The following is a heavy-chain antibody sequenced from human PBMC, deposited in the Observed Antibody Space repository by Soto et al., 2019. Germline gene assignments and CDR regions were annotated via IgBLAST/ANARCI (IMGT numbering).Heavy chain of an antibody. J-gene: IGHJ5*02. CDR3: AKDRSGDYVNCFDH. CDR1: GFTFSSYG. D-gene: IGHD4-17*01. CDR2: ISYDGSNK. V-gene: IGHV3-30*18. Sequence: QVQLVESGGGVVQPGRSLRLSCAASGFTFSSYGMHWVRQAPGKGLEWVAVISYDGSNKYYAYSVKGRFTISRDNSKNALYLQMNSLRAEDTAVYYCAKDRSGDYVNCFDHWGQGPLVTVSS.